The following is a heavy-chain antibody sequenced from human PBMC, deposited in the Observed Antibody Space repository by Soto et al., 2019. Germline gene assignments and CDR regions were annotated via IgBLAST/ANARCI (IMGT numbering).Heavy chain of an antibody. CDR1: GFTFSDYY. CDR2: ISSSSTYT. CDR3: AREYWSGYYTPDYGMDV. D-gene: IGHD3-3*01. V-gene: IGHV3-11*06. J-gene: IGHJ6*02. Sequence: QVQLVESGGGLVKPGGYLRLSCAASGFTFSDYYMSWVRQAPGKGLEWLSYISSSSTYTHYAESVKGRFTISRDNAKKSLYLQMDSLGAEDTAVYYCAREYWSGYYTPDYGMDVWGQGTTVIVSS.